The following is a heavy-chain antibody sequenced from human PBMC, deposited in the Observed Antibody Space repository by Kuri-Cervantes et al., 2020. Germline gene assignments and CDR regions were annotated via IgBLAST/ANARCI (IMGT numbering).Heavy chain of an antibody. V-gene: IGHV3-23*01. Sequence: GGSLRLSCAASGFTFSSYAMRWVRQAPGKGLEWVSAISGSGGSTYYADSVKGRFTISRDNSKNTLYLQMNSLRAEDTAVYYCARNNPQLMDGFWGQGTLVTVSS. CDR1: GFTFSSYA. CDR3: ARNNPQLMDGF. CDR2: ISGSGGST. J-gene: IGHJ4*02. D-gene: IGHD1-1*01.